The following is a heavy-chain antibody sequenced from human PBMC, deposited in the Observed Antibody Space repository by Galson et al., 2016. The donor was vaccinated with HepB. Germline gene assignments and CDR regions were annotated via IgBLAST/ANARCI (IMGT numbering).Heavy chain of an antibody. CDR3: ARNAMYCSSTSCSTYYFDY. D-gene: IGHD2-2*01. J-gene: IGHJ4*02. CDR1: GYTFTSYY. V-gene: IGHV1-46*01. Sequence: SVKVSCKASGYTFTSYYMHWVRQAPGQGLEWMGIINPSGGSTSYAQKFQGRVTMTRDTSTSTVYMELSSLRPEDTAVYYCARNAMYCSSTSCSTYYFDYWGQGTLVTVSS. CDR2: INPSGGST.